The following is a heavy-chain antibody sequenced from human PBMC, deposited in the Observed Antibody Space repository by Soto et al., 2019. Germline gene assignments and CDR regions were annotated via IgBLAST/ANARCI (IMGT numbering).Heavy chain of an antibody. J-gene: IGHJ4*02. CDR1: GFTFSSYG. Sequence: QVQLVESGGGVVQPGRSLRLSCAASGFTFSSYGMHWVRQAPGTGLEWVAVIWHDGSTKYYADSVKGRFTVSRDNSKNTLYLQVNSLSAEDTAVYYCARDGYYGSGSYFLYWGQGTLVTVSS. D-gene: IGHD3-10*01. CDR3: ARDGYYGSGSYFLY. CDR2: IWHDGSTK. V-gene: IGHV3-33*01.